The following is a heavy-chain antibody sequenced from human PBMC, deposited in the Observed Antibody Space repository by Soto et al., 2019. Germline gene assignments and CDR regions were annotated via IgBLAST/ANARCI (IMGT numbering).Heavy chain of an antibody. CDR3: TRDVNLKPRGRTGRGVPEIYGMAV. Sequence: EVQLVESGGGLVQPGGSLKLSCAASGFTFSGSAMHWFRQASGNGLEWVGRIRSKAQSYATAYAASVKGRFTISRDDSKNPAYLHMTSLKTEDTAVYYCTRDVNLKPRGRTGRGVPEIYGMAVWGQGTTVTVSS. J-gene: IGHJ6*02. V-gene: IGHV3-73*02. CDR1: GFTFSGSA. CDR2: IRSKAQSYAT. D-gene: IGHD3-16*01.